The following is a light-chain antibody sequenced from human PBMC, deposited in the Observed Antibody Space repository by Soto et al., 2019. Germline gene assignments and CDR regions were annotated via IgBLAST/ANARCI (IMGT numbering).Light chain of an antibody. V-gene: IGKV3-15*01. CDR3: QQYNNWPPGVT. J-gene: IGKJ3*01. Sequence: EIVLTQSPATLSVSPGGRATLSCRASQNVNSNLAWYQQKPGQAPRLLIYGASTRATDIPARFSGSGSGTEFTLTISSLQSEDFALYYCQQYNNWPPGVTFGPGTKVDIK. CDR2: GAS. CDR1: QNVNSN.